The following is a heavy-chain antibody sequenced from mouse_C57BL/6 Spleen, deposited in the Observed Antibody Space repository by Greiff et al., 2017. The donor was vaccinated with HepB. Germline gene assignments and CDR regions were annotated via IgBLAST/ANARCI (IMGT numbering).Heavy chain of an antibody. CDR2: ISDGGSYT. Sequence: EVQGVESGGGLVKPGGSLKLSCAASGFTFSSYAMSWVRQTPEKRLEWVATISDGGSYTYYPDNVKGRFTISRDNAKNNLYLQMSHLKSEDTAMYYCSMCYDYDGGTWFAYWGQGTLVTVSA. J-gene: IGHJ3*01. CDR1: GFTFSSYA. D-gene: IGHD2-4*01. CDR3: SMCYDYDGGTWFAY. V-gene: IGHV5-4*01.